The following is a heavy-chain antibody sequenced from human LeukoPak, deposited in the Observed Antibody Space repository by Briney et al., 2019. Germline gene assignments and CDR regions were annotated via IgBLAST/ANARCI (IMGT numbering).Heavy chain of an antibody. Sequence: SQTLSLTCTVSGGSISSGDYYWSWIRQPPGKGLEWIGYIHYSGSTYYNPSLKSRVTISVDTSKNQFSLKLSSVTAADTAVYYCARDSPTVVTNGLDLWGRGTLVTVSS. D-gene: IGHD4-23*01. J-gene: IGHJ2*01. CDR1: GGSISSGDYY. V-gene: IGHV4-30-4*01. CDR3: ARDSPTVVTNGLDL. CDR2: IHYSGST.